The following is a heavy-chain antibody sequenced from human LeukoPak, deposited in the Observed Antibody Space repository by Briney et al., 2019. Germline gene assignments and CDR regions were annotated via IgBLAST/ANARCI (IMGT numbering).Heavy chain of an antibody. Sequence: PSETLSLTCAVYGGSFSGYYWSWIRQPPGKGLEWIGEIYHSGSTNYNPSLKSRVTISVDMSKNQFSLKLSSVTAADTAVYYCARVGSDSSGYHYYYYYMDVWGKGTTVTISS. CDR1: GGSFSGYY. D-gene: IGHD3-22*01. J-gene: IGHJ6*03. V-gene: IGHV4-34*01. CDR2: IYHSGST. CDR3: ARVGSDSSGYHYYYYYMDV.